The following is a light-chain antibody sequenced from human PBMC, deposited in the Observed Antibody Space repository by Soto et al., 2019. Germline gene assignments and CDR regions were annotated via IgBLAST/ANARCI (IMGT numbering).Light chain of an antibody. V-gene: IGKV3-20*01. CDR2: GAS. Sequence: ENVLTQSPGTLSLSPGDRATLSCRASQSLSRTYIAWYQQQPGQAPRLLIYGASNRATGIPDRFSGSGSGTDVTLTISRLEPEDFAVYYCQQYGGSPPLTFGGGTKVEIK. CDR1: QSLSRTY. J-gene: IGKJ4*01. CDR3: QQYGGSPPLT.